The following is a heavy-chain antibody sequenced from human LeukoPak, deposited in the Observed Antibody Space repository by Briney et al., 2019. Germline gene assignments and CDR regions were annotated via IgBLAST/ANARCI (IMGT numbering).Heavy chain of an antibody. J-gene: IGHJ4*02. CDR2: IYYSGTT. V-gene: IGHV4-39*07. Sequence: SEILSLTCTVSGGSISSGSYYWAWIRQPPGKVLEWIGSIYYSGTTYYNPSLKSRVTISVDTSKHQFSLKLSSVTAADTAVYYCARVSTRGNSSPHYWGQGTLVTVSS. D-gene: IGHD3-22*01. CDR3: ARVSTRGNSSPHY. CDR1: GGSISSGSYY.